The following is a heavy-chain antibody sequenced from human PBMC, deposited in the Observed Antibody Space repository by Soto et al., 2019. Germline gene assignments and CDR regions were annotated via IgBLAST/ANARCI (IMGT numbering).Heavy chain of an antibody. Sequence: GGSLRLSCAASGFTFSSYGMHWVRQAPGKGLEWVAVIWYDGSNKYYADSVKGRFTISRDNSKNTLYLQMNSLRAEDTAVYYCAREDPGYGMDVWGQGTTVTVSS. V-gene: IGHV3-33*01. CDR2: IWYDGSNK. J-gene: IGHJ6*02. CDR3: AREDPGYGMDV. CDR1: GFTFSSYG.